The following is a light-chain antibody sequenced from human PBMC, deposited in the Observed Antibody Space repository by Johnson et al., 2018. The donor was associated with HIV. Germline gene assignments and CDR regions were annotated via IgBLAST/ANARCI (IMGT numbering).Light chain of an antibody. V-gene: IGLV1-51*01. Sequence: QSVLTQPPSVSAAPGQKVTISCSGSNSDIGNNYVSWYQQLPETVPKLLIYDNNKRPSGIPDRFSGSKSGTSATLGITGLQTGDEADYYCGTWDNSRSAFVFGSGTKVAVL. CDR3: GTWDNSRSAFV. J-gene: IGLJ1*01. CDR2: DNN. CDR1: NSDIGNNY.